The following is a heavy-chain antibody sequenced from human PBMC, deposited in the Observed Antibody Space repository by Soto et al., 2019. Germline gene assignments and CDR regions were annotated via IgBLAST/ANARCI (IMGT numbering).Heavy chain of an antibody. CDR1: GGSISSYY. Sequence: SETLSLTCTVSGGSISSYYWSWIRQPPGKGLEWIGYIYYSGSTNYNPSLKSRVTISVDTSKNQFSLKLSSVTAADTAVYYCGRVGYDFWSGYLKGMDVWGQGTTVTVSS. CDR3: GRVGYDFWSGYLKGMDV. J-gene: IGHJ6*02. CDR2: IYYSGST. V-gene: IGHV4-59*01. D-gene: IGHD3-3*01.